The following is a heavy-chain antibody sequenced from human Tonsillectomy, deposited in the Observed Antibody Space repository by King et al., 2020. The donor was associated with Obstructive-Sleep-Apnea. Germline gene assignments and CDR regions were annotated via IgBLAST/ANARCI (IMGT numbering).Heavy chain of an antibody. Sequence: VQLVESGGGLVKPGGSLRLSCAASGFTFSNAWMSWVRQAPGKGLEWVGRLKSKTDGGTTDYAAPVKGRFTISRDDSKNTLYLQMNSLKTEDTAVYYCTTYDILTGYDSFDYWGQGTLVTVSS. CDR2: LKSKTDGGTT. D-gene: IGHD3-9*01. CDR1: GFTFSNAW. CDR3: TTYDILTGYDSFDY. V-gene: IGHV3-15*01. J-gene: IGHJ4*02.